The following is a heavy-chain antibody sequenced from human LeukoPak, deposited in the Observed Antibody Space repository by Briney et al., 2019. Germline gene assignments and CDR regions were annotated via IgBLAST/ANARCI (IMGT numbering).Heavy chain of an antibody. CDR3: ARVWELSDAFDI. V-gene: IGHV4-39*07. Sequence: SETLSLTCTVSGGSISSSSYYWGWIRQPPGKGLEWIGSIYYSGSTPYNPSLKSRVTISVDTSKNQFSLRLSSVTAADAAVYYCARVWELSDAFDIWGQGTMVTVSS. D-gene: IGHD1-26*01. CDR1: GGSISSSSYY. CDR2: IYYSGST. J-gene: IGHJ3*02.